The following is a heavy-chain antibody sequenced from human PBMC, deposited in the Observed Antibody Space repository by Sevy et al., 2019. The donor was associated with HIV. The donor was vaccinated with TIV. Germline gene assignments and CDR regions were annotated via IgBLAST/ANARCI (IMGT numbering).Heavy chain of an antibody. CDR2: IYPGDSDT. CDR3: ARSTEGMDV. Sequence: GESLKISCKGSGYSLTTYWIGWVRQMPAKGLEWMGIIYPGDSDTRYSPSFQGQFTISADKSIGTAYLQWSSLKASDTAMYYCARSTEGMDVWGQGTTVTVSS. V-gene: IGHV5-51*01. J-gene: IGHJ6*02. CDR1: GYSLTTYW.